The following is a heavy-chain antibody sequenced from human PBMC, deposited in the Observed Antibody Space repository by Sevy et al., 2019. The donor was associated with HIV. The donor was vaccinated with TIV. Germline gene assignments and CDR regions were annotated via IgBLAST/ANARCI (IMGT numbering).Heavy chain of an antibody. CDR3: ARAISDYGGNAYYYYYYMDV. CDR1: GYSFTSYW. Sequence: GESLKISCKGSGYSFTSYWIGWVRQMPGKGLEWMGIIYPGDSDTSDSPSFQGQVTISADKSISTAYLQWSSLKASDTAMYYCARAISDYGGNAYYYYYYMDVWGKGTTVTISS. CDR2: IYPGDSDT. J-gene: IGHJ6*03. D-gene: IGHD4-17*01. V-gene: IGHV5-51*01.